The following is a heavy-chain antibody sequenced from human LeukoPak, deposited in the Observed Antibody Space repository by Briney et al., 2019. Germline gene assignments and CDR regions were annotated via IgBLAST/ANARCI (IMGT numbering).Heavy chain of an antibody. V-gene: IGHV4-34*01. CDR2: INHSGST. Sequence: PSETLPLTCAVYGGSFSGYYWSWIRQPPGKGLEWIGEINHSGSTNYNPSLKSRVTISVDTSKNQFSLKLSSVTAADTAVYYCARGTRVWFGELSAFDYWGQGTLVTVSS. J-gene: IGHJ4*02. CDR1: GGSFSGYY. D-gene: IGHD3-10*01. CDR3: ARGTRVWFGELSAFDY.